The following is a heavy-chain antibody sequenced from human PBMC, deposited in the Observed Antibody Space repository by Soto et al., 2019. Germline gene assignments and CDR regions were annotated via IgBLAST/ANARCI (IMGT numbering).Heavy chain of an antibody. Sequence: PSETLSLTCAVYGGSFSGYYWSWIRQPPGKGLEWIGEINHSGSTNYNPSLKSRVTISVDTSKNQFSLKLSSVTAADTAVYYCARCHPGSRPSGLCRWFDPWGQGTLVTVSS. CDR1: GGSFSGYY. J-gene: IGHJ5*02. D-gene: IGHD1-26*01. CDR3: ARCHPGSRPSGLCRWFDP. V-gene: IGHV4-34*01. CDR2: INHSGST.